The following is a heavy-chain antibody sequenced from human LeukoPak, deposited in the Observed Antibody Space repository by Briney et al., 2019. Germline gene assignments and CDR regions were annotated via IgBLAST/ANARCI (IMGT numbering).Heavy chain of an antibody. D-gene: IGHD3/OR15-3a*01. CDR3: ARDLLDDFSLDY. V-gene: IGHV3-21*01. CDR1: GFAFSTYS. Sequence: GGSLRLSCAASGFAFSTYSMNWVRQAPGRGLEWVSSINCSRSIIYYADSVKGRFTISRDNAKNSLFLQMKSLRADDTALYYCARDLLDDFSLDYWGQGTLVTVSS. CDR2: INCSRSII. J-gene: IGHJ4*02.